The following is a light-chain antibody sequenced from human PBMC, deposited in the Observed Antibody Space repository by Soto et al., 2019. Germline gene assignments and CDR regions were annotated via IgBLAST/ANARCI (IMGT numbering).Light chain of an antibody. CDR1: TGAVTNGHY. V-gene: IGLV7-46*01. J-gene: IGLJ1*01. CDR2: DTT. CDR3: LLSYNGPDV. Sequence: QAVVTQEPSLTVSPGGTVTLTCGSSTGAVTNGHYPYWFQQKPGQAPRTLIYDTTNRHSWTPARFSGSLLGGKAALTLSGAQPEDEAECYCLLSYNGPDVFGTGTKVTVL.